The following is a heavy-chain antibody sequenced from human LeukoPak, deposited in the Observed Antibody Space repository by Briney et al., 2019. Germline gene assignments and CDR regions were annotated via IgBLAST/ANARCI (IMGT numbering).Heavy chain of an antibody. V-gene: IGHV3-30*18. J-gene: IGHJ4*02. D-gene: IGHD6-13*01. CDR1: GFTFSSYG. CDR3: AKDWNRRATPPKYSSSWFLDY. CDR2: ISYDGSNK. Sequence: PGGSLRLSCAVSGFTFSSYGMHWVRQAPGKGLEWVAVISYDGSNKYYADSVKGRFTISRDNSKNTLYLQMNSLRAEDTAVYYCAKDWNRRATPPKYSSSWFLDYWGQGTLVTVSS.